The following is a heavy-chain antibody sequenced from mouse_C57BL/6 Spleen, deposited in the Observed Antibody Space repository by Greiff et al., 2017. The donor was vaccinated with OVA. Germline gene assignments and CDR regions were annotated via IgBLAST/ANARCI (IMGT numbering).Heavy chain of an antibody. CDR2: IYPGDGDT. Sequence: QVTLKVSGPELVKPGASVKISCKASGYAFSSSWMNWVKQRPGKGLEWIGRIYPGDGDTNYNGKFKGKATLTADKSSSTAYMQLSSLTSEDSAVYFCARGDGLLLFAYWGQGTLVTVSA. D-gene: IGHD2-3*01. CDR1: GYAFSSSW. V-gene: IGHV1-82*01. CDR3: ARGDGLLLFAY. J-gene: IGHJ3*01.